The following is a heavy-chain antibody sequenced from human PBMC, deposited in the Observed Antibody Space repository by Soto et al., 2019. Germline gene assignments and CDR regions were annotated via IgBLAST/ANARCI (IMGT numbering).Heavy chain of an antibody. J-gene: IGHJ6*02. V-gene: IGHV4-59*01. CDR2: IYYSGST. D-gene: IGHD3-9*01. Sequence: SETLSLTCTVSGGSISSYYWSWIRQPPGKGLEWIGYIYYSGSTNYNPSLKSRVTISVDTSKNQFSLKLSSVTAADTAVYYCARDRRYFDYYGMDVWGQGTTVTVSS. CDR3: ARDRRYFDYYGMDV. CDR1: GGSISSYY.